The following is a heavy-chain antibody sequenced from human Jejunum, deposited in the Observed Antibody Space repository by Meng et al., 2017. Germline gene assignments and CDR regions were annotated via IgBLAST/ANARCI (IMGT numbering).Heavy chain of an antibody. V-gene: IGHV4-61*01. J-gene: IGHJ4*02. CDR1: AGSIHRQNDG. CDR2: GST. CDR3: ARDNWGSLDY. Sequence: RVPDSAPGRGGPSTTLSRPCVAPAGSIHRQNDGWRWNRQPPGKGLEWIGYGSTNHNPYLKSRVTITVDTSKNQFLLTLNSVTAADTAIYYCARDNWGSLDYWGQGILVTVSS. D-gene: IGHD7-27*01.